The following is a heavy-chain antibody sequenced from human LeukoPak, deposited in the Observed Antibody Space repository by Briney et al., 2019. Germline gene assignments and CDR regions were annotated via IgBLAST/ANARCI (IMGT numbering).Heavy chain of an antibody. CDR1: GFSMSVYW. CDR2: IKPDGSER. Sequence: GGSLRLSCEASGFSMSVYWMSWVRQPPGKGLEWVGNIKPDGSERNYMDSVKGRFTISRDNAENSLYLQMDSLRADDTAVYYCARGLSLGDPGGFDFWGRGTLVTVSS. J-gene: IGHJ4*02. D-gene: IGHD3-16*01. CDR3: ARGLSLGDPGGFDF. V-gene: IGHV3-7*01.